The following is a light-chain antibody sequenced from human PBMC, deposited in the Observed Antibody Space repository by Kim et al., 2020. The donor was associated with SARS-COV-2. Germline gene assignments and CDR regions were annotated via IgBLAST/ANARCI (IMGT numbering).Light chain of an antibody. V-gene: IGKV3-15*01. CDR2: GAS. CDR1: QGVSSN. Sequence: VSPGESAIRSCRASQGVSSNLAWYQQKPGQAPRLLVYGASTRATGIPTTFSGSGSGTEFTLTISSLQSEDFAIYYCQQYDEWPLTFGQGTKVDIK. J-gene: IGKJ1*01. CDR3: QQYDEWPLT.